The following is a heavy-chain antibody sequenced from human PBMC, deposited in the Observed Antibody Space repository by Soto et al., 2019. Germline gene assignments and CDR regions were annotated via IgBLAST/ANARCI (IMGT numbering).Heavy chain of an antibody. V-gene: IGHV4-59*01. J-gene: IGHJ4*02. CDR1: GGSTSSYY. D-gene: IGHD6-19*01. CDR2: IYYSGST. Sequence: PSETLSLTCTVSGGSTSSYYWSWIRQPPGKGLEWIGYIYYSGSTNYNPSLKSRVTISVDTSKNQFSLKLSSVTAADTAVYYCARRDSSGWYYFDYWGQGTLVTVSS. CDR3: ARRDSSGWYYFDY.